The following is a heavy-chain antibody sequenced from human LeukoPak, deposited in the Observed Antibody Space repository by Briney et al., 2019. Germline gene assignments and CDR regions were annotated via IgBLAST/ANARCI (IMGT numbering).Heavy chain of an antibody. D-gene: IGHD6-13*01. J-gene: IGHJ4*02. CDR1: GGSTSRYY. Sequence: PSETLSLTCTVSGGSTSRYYWSWIRQPPGKRLEWLGYIYYSGSTTYNPSLKSRLTMSVDTSKNQISLKLISLTAADTAAYYCARLPGIAAVWGQGTLVTVSS. CDR3: ARLPGIAAV. V-gene: IGHV4-59*08. CDR2: IYYSGST.